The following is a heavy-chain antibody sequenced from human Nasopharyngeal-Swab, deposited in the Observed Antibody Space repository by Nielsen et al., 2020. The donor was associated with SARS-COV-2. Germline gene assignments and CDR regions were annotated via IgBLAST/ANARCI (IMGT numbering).Heavy chain of an antibody. CDR3: AKDFVGQQTYYYYGMDV. CDR1: GFTFSSYA. Sequence: GGSLRLSCAASGFTFSSYAMSWVRQAPGKGLEWVSAISGSGGSTYYADSVKGRFTISRDNSKNTLYLQMNGLRAEDTAVYYCAKDFVGQQTYYYYGMDVWGQGTTVTVSS. J-gene: IGHJ6*02. D-gene: IGHD6-13*01. CDR2: ISGSGGST. V-gene: IGHV3-23*01.